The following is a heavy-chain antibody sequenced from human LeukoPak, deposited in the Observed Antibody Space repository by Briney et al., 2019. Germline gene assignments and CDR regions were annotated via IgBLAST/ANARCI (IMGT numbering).Heavy chain of an antibody. Sequence: SETLSLTCTVSGGSVSSYYWSWIRQPPGKGLEWIGYIYNSENTKYNSSLESRVTISVDTSKNQFFLKLSSVTAADTVVYYCARFHSGPSGWYVLWYFDLWGRGTLVTVSS. CDR3: ARFHSGPSGWYVLWYFDL. CDR1: GGSVSSYY. CDR2: IYNSENT. J-gene: IGHJ2*01. V-gene: IGHV4-4*09. D-gene: IGHD6-19*01.